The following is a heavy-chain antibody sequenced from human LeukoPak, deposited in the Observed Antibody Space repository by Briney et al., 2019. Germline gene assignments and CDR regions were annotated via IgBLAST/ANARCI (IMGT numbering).Heavy chain of an antibody. CDR3: ARGRGSSWYFDY. Sequence: GGSLRLSCAASGFAFSRYGMHWVRQAPGKGLEWVVVIWDDGSNQKYADSVKDRFTISRDNSKNTLYLQMNSLRAEDTAVYYCARGRGSSWYFDYWGQGTLVTVSS. CDR1: GFAFSRYG. J-gene: IGHJ4*02. CDR2: IWDDGSNQ. D-gene: IGHD6-13*01. V-gene: IGHV3-33*01.